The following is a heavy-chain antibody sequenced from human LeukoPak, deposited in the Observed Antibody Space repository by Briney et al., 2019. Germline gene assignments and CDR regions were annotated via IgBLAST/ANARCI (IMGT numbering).Heavy chain of an antibody. J-gene: IGHJ6*03. CDR1: GGSITNYY. CDR2: IYYSGRT. CDR3: ARYYGSGSDPMDV. V-gene: IGHV4-59*01. Sequence: SETLSLTCIVSGGSITNYYWSWIRQPPGKGLEWIGSIYYSGRTNYSPSLKSRVTISVDTSKNQFSLKLSSVTAADKAVYYCARYYGSGSDPMDVWGKGTTVTISS. D-gene: IGHD3-10*01.